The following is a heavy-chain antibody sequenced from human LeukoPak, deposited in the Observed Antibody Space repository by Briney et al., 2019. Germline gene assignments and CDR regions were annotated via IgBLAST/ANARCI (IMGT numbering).Heavy chain of an antibody. CDR2: IKQDGSKK. J-gene: IGHJ5*02. CDR3: ARDRGRNWFDT. D-gene: IGHD1-26*01. CDR1: GFTFSTYW. V-gene: IGHV3-7*05. Sequence: PGGSPRLSCAASGFTFSTYWMSWVRQAPGKGLEWVANIKQDGSKKYYVDSVKGRFTISRDNAKNSLYLQMNSLRAEDTAVYYCARDRGRNWFDTWGQGTLVTVSS.